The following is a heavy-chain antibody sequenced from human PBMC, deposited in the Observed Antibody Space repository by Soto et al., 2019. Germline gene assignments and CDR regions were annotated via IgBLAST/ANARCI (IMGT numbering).Heavy chain of an antibody. CDR3: AKSRYCSGGSCSNFDY. CDR2: ISGSGGST. V-gene: IGHV3-23*01. J-gene: IGHJ4*02. CDR1: GFTFSSYA. Sequence: SGGSLRLSCAASGFTFSSYAMIWVRQAPGKGLEWVSAISGSGGSTYYADSVKGRFTISRDNSKNTLYLQMNSLRAEDTAVYYCAKSRYCSGGSCSNFDYWGQGTLVTVSS. D-gene: IGHD2-15*01.